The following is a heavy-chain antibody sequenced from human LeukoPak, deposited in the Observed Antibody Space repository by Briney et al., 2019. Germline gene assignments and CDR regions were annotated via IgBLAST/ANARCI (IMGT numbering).Heavy chain of an antibody. CDR1: GGSLSSSSYY. Sequence: SETLSLTCSVSGGSLSSSSYYWGWIRQPPGKGLEWIGSIYYSGSTYYNPSLKSRVTISVDTSKNQFSLKLSSVTAADTAVYYCARQGRISMIVVLIEDAFDIWGQGTMVTVSS. CDR3: ARQGRISMIVVLIEDAFDI. CDR2: IYYSGST. D-gene: IGHD3-22*01. J-gene: IGHJ3*02. V-gene: IGHV4-39*01.